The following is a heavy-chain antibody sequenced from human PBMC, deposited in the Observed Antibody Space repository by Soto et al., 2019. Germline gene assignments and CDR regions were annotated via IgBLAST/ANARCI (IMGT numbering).Heavy chain of an antibody. Sequence: QVQLVQSGAEVKKPGSSVKVSCKASGGTFSSYIISWVRQAPGQGLEWKGRIIPILGIANYAQKFQGRVTTAXDKSTSTAYMELSSLRSEDTAVYYCARFPQTAIVGAAYFDYWGQAPLVTVSS. CDR3: ARFPQTAIVGAAYFDY. D-gene: IGHD1-26*01. CDR2: IIPILGIA. CDR1: GGTFSSYI. V-gene: IGHV1-69*02. J-gene: IGHJ4*02.